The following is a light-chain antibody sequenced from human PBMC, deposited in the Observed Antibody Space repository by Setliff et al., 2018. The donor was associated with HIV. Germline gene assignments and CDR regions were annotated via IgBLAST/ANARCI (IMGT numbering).Light chain of an antibody. V-gene: IGLV2-23*02. J-gene: IGLJ2*01. CDR1: NSDVGSYNL. CDR3: CSYAGSSSFQ. CDR2: EDS. Sequence: QSALTQPASVSGSPGQSTTITCTGTNSDVGSYNLVSWYQHHPGKAPKLINYEDSKRPSGVSNRFSGSKSGNTASLTISGLQAEDEADYHCCSYAGSSSFQFGGGTKVTVL.